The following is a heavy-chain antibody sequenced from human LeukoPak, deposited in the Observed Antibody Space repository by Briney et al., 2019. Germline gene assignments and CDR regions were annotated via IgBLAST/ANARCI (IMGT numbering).Heavy chain of an antibody. CDR2: VSYSGST. D-gene: IGHD6-13*01. V-gene: IGHV4-59*08. CDR1: GASISNYY. CDR3: ASSTHSSWGQYYYGLDV. Sequence: PSETLFLTCTVSGASISNYYWTWIRQPPGRGLEWLGYVSYSGSTNYYNPSLKSRLTISVDTSKNQVSLKLSSLTAADTAVYYCASSTHSSWGQYYYGLDVWGQGTTVTVSS. J-gene: IGHJ6*02.